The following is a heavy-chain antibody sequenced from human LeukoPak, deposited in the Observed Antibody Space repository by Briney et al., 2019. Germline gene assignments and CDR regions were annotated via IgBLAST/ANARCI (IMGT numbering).Heavy chain of an antibody. CDR2: IYYSGDS. V-gene: IGHV4-39*07. Sequence: KPSETLSLTCIVSGGSISSNNSYWGWIRQPPGKGLEWIGTIYYSGDSNYNPSLKSRVTMSVDTSKNQFSLKLSSVTAADTAVYYCGAYIVGALDAFDIWGQGTMVTVSS. CDR1: GGSISSNNSY. D-gene: IGHD1-26*01. CDR3: GAYIVGALDAFDI. J-gene: IGHJ3*02.